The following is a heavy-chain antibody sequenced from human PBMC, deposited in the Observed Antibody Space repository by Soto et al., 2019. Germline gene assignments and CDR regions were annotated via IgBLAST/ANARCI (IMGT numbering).Heavy chain of an antibody. Sequence: GGSLRLSCAASGFTFSTHSMNWVRQAPGKGLEWISYITSSSGTMYADSVKGRFTISRDNAKNSLYLQMNSLRAEDTDVYFCVGEVGFQLIYWGQGTLVTVSS. CDR2: ITSSSGT. J-gene: IGHJ4*02. V-gene: IGHV3-48*01. CDR3: VGEVGFQLIY. D-gene: IGHD2-2*01. CDR1: GFTFSTHS.